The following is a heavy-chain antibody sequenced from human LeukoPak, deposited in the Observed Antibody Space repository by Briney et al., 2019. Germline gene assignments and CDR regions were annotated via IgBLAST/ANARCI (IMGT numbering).Heavy chain of an antibody. V-gene: IGHV1-2*04. CDR1: GYTFTGYY. CDR3: ARDRRYCSGGSCYSDAFDI. Sequence: ASVTESFMACGYTFTGYYMHWVGQAPGQGLEGVGWINPKSGGTNYEQKFQGWVSMTRDTSISTAYLELSRLRSDDTAVYYCARDRRYCSGGSCYSDAFDIWGQGTMVTVSS. J-gene: IGHJ3*02. CDR2: INPKSGGT. D-gene: IGHD2-15*01.